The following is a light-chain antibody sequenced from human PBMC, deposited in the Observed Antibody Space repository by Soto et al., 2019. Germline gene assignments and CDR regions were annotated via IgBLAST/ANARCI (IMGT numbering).Light chain of an antibody. J-gene: IGLJ2*01. Sequence: QSALTQPASVSGSPGQSITISCTGTSSDVGSYNYVSWYQQYPGKAPKLMIYDVIKRPSGVPDRFSGSKSGNTASLTVSGLQAEDEADYYCSSYGGNNNVLFGGGTKLTVL. CDR1: SSDVGSYNY. CDR2: DVI. CDR3: SSYGGNNNVL. V-gene: IGLV2-8*01.